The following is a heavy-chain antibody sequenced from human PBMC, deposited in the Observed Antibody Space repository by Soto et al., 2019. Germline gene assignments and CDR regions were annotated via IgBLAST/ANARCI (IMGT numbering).Heavy chain of an antibody. D-gene: IGHD5-18*01. CDR3: GDMRGQWIPRT. V-gene: IGHV4-39*01. CDR2: INYRGTS. CDR1: GGSISMSDYY. J-gene: IGHJ5*02. Sequence: QLQLQESGPGLVKPSETLSLTCSVSGGSISMSDYYWGWIRQPPGEGLEWLGNINYRGTSYHNPSLKSRVTLPVDTSKNQFSLKLSSVTAADPAIYYCGDMRGQWIPRTWGQGTLVTVSS.